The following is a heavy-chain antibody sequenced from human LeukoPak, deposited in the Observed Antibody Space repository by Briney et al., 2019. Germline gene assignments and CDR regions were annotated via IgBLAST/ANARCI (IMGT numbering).Heavy chain of an antibody. J-gene: IGHJ4*01. CDR3: ARDPLRYFDWLSPTDDY. Sequence: GGSLRLSCVASGFSFTTHAMGWVRQAPGKGLEWVSHISGSGGSTKYSGSVKGRFTISRDNSKNTLYLQINSLRADDTAVYYCARDPLRYFDWLSPTDDYWGQEPWSPSPQ. CDR2: ISGSGGST. CDR1: GFSFTTHA. V-gene: IGHV3-23*01. D-gene: IGHD3-9*01.